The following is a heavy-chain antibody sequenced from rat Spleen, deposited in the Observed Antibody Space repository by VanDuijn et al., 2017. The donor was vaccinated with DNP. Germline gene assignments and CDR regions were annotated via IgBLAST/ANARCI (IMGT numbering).Heavy chain of an antibody. V-gene: IGHV2-27*01. CDR1: GFSLTNYH. CDR3: ARALATVAPTGAMDA. D-gene: IGHD1-3*01. CDR2: IQSGGIS. Sequence: QVQLTESGPGLVQPSETLSLTCAVSGFSLTNYHVHWVRQPPGKGLEWMGRIQSGGISDYNSALKSRLSISRDTSKSQVFLKMNSVQTEDTAMYFCARALATVAPTGAMDAWGQGTSVTVSS. J-gene: IGHJ4*01.